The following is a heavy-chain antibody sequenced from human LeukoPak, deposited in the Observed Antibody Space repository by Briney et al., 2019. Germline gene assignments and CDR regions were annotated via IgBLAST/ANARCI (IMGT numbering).Heavy chain of an antibody. V-gene: IGHV4-4*02. CDR2: INHRGNT. CDR1: GGSISSLNL. D-gene: IGHD2-2*01. CDR3: AGSSYIGLDF. J-gene: IGHJ4*02. Sequence: PSETLSLTCAVSGGSISSLNLWSWLRQPPGKGLEWIGEINHRGNTNYNPSLKSRVTISVDTSKNQFSLRLMSATAADTAVYYCAGSSYIGLDFWGQGTLVTVSS.